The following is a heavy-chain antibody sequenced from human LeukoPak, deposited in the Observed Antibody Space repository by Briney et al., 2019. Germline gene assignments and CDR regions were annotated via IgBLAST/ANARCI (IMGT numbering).Heavy chain of an antibody. Sequence: ASVKVSCKASGYTFATYGISWFRQAPGQGLEWMGWISGYNGNTNHAQKFQGRVTMTTDTSTSTAYMELRSLRSDDTAVYYCARLYCSGASCYPIYGDPFDYWGQGTLVTVSS. V-gene: IGHV1-18*01. CDR1: GYTFATYG. CDR2: ISGYNGNT. CDR3: ARLYCSGASCYPIYGDPFDY. J-gene: IGHJ4*02. D-gene: IGHD2-15*01.